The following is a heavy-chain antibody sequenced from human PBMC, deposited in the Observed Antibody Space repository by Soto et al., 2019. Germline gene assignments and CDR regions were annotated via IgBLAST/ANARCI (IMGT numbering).Heavy chain of an antibody. CDR1: GGSISSSSYY. CDR3: ARSGKYYDILTGYYRPDAFDI. Sequence: SETLSLTCTVSGGSISSSSYYWGWIRQPPGKGLEWIGSIYYSGSTYYNPSLKSRVTLSVDTSKNQFSLKLSSVTAADTAVYYCARSGKYYDILTGYYRPDAFDIWGQGTMVTVSS. V-gene: IGHV4-39*01. J-gene: IGHJ3*02. D-gene: IGHD3-9*01. CDR2: IYYSGST.